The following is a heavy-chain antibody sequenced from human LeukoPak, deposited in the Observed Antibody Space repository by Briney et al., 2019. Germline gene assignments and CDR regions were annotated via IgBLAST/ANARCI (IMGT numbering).Heavy chain of an antibody. CDR1: GGSISSYY. D-gene: IGHD6-13*01. CDR2: IYYSGST. J-gene: IGHJ5*02. V-gene: IGHV4-59*01. CDR3: ARSRSSSWSYNWFDP. Sequence: SETLCLTCTVSGGSISSYYWSWIRQPPGKGLEWIGYIYYSGSTNYNPSLKSRVTISVDTSKNQFSPKLSSVTAADTAVYYCARSRSSSWSYNWFDPWGQGTLVTVSS.